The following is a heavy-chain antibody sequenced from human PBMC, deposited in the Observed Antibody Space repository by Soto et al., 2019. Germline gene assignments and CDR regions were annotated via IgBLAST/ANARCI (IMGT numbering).Heavy chain of an antibody. CDR3: ARDDYGSGSYLAY. V-gene: IGHV3-33*01. J-gene: IGHJ4*02. Sequence: GGSLRLSCAASGFTFSSFGMHWVRQAPGKGLEWVAFIWYDGSNEYYADSVNGRFTISRDNSNNTLYLQMNSLRAEDTAVYYCARDDYGSGSYLAYWGQGTLVTVSS. D-gene: IGHD3-10*01. CDR1: GFTFSSFG. CDR2: IWYDGSNE.